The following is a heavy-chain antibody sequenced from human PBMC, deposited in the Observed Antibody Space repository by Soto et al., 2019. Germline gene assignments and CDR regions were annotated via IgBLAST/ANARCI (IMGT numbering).Heavy chain of an antibody. CDR1: GFTFSSYA. CDR2: ISGSGGST. J-gene: IGHJ4*02. V-gene: IGHV3-23*01. D-gene: IGHD6-13*01. Sequence: GSLRLSCAASGFTFSSYAMSWVRQAPGKGLEWVSAISGSGGSTYYADSVKGRFTISRDNSKNTLYLQMNSLRAEDTAVYYCAKAGSFLIAAAGYGYFDYWGQGTLVTVS. CDR3: AKAGSFLIAAAGYGYFDY.